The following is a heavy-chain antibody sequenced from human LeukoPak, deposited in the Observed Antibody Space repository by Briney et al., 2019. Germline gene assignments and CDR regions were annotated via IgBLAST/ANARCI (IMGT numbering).Heavy chain of an antibody. V-gene: IGHV1-2*02. J-gene: IGHJ6*02. D-gene: IGHD6-19*01. CDR2: INPNSGGT. CDR1: GYTFTGYY. CDR3: ASGESGWYRDYYGMDV. Sequence: ASVKVSCKASGYTFTGYYMHWVRQAPGQGLERMGWINPNSGGTNYAQKFQGRVTMTRDTSISTAYMELSRLRSDDTAVYYCASGESGWYRDYYGMDVWGQGTTVTVSS.